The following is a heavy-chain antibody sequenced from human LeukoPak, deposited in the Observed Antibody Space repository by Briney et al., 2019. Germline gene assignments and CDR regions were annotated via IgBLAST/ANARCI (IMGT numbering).Heavy chain of an antibody. D-gene: IGHD5-12*01. V-gene: IGHV3-30*02. CDR3: AKYLRGYSGYDSGPYYFDY. CDR1: GFTFSSYG. J-gene: IGHJ4*02. Sequence: PGGSLRLSCAASGFTFSSYGMHWVRQAPGKGLEWVAFIRYDGSNKYYADSVKGRFTISRDNSKNTLYLQMNSLRAEDTAVYYCAKYLRGYSGYDSGPYYFDYWGQGTLVTVSS. CDR2: IRYDGSNK.